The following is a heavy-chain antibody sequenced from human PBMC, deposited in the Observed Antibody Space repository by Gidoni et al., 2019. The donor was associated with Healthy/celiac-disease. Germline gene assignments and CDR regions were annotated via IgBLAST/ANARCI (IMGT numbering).Heavy chain of an antibody. V-gene: IGHV1-69*01. D-gene: IGHD6-19*01. J-gene: IGHJ5*02. CDR2: IIPIFGTA. CDR3: ARGPAVAGTRWFDP. Sequence: QVQLVQSGAEVKKPGSSVKVSCKASGGTFSSYAISWVRQAPGQGLEWRGGIIPIFGTANYAQKFQGRVTMTADESTSTAYMELSSLRSEDTAVYYCARGPAVAGTRWFDPWGQGTLVTVSS. CDR1: GGTFSSYA.